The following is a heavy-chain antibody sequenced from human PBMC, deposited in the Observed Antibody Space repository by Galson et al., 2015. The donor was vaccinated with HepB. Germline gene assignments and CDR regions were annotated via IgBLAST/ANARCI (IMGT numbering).Heavy chain of an antibody. CDR2: IRGSGGRT. CDR1: GFTFGSYA. D-gene: IGHD6-19*01. CDR3: AKETNQAVAGG. J-gene: IGHJ4*02. V-gene: IGHV3-23*01. Sequence: ALRLACAASGFTFGSYAVIWVRQAPGQGLEWVSTIRGSGGRTYYADSVKGRFTISSDNSKNRLYLQMNSLRAENTAVDYCAKETNQAVAGGWGQGTMVTVSS.